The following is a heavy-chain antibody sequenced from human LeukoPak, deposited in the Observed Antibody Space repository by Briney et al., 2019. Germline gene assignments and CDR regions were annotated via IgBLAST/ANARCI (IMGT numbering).Heavy chain of an antibody. V-gene: IGHV3-74*01. J-gene: IGHJ4*02. CDR2: ISSDGSST. CDR3: ARGRYYMDY. CDR1: GFTFSSYW. Sequence: GGSLRLSCAASGFTFSSYWMHWVRQAPGKGLVWVSCISSDGSSTDYADSVKGRFTISRDNAKNTLYLQMNSLRGEDTALYFCARGRYYMDYWGQGTLVTVSS.